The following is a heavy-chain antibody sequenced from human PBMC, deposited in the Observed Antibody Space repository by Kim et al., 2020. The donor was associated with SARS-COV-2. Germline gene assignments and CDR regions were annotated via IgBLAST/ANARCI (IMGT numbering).Heavy chain of an antibody. J-gene: IGHJ4*02. CDR2: ISWNSGSI. D-gene: IGHD2-15*01. Sequence: GGSLRLSCAASGFTFDDYAMHWVRQAPGKGLEWVSGISWNSGSIGYADSVKGRFTISRDNAKNSLYLQMNSLRAEDTALYYCAKTNLARGVYCSGGSCYSAPYYFDYWGQGTLVTVSS. CDR3: AKTNLARGVYCSGGSCYSAPYYFDY. CDR1: GFTFDDYA. V-gene: IGHV3-9*01.